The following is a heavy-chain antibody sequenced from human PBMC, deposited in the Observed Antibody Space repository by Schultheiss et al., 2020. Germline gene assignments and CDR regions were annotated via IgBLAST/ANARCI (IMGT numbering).Heavy chain of an antibody. V-gene: IGHV3-23*01. D-gene: IGHD2-15*01. CDR1: GFTFRSYA. CDR3: AVTLVVVAATPLSDYGMDV. CDR2: ISGSGGST. J-gene: IGHJ6*04. Sequence: GGSLRLSCAASGFTFRSYAMSWVRQAPGKGLEWVSAISGSGGSTYYADSVKGRFTISRDNSKNTLYLQMNSLRAEDTAVYYCAVTLVVVAATPLSDYGMDVWGKGTTVTVPS.